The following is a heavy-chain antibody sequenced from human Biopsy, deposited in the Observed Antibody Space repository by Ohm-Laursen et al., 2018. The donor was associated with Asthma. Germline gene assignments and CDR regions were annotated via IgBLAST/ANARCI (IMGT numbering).Heavy chain of an antibody. CDR3: AKDRVRINSAYYFDY. Sequence: SLRLSCAAFGFTFSSYGMHWVRQAPGKGLEWVAAILSDGRDKYYADSVKGRFTISRDNSKNTLYLHMHSLRAEDTAVYFCAKDRVRINSAYYFDYWGQGTLVTVSS. D-gene: IGHD3-10*01. CDR2: ILSDGRDK. V-gene: IGHV3-30*18. J-gene: IGHJ4*02. CDR1: GFTFSSYG.